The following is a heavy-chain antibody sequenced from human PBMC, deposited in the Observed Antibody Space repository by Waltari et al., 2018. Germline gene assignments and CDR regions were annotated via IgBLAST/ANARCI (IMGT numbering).Heavy chain of an antibody. CDR1: GFTFSRFW. CDR3: ARDEARSYYNF. Sequence: EVQLVESGGGLVQPGESLRLSCAASGFTFSRFWMTWVRQAPGKGLQWVDKIKQDGSEEYYVDSVKGRFTISRDNAKNSLFLQMNSLRVEDTAVYYCARDEARSYYNFWGQGTLVTVSS. J-gene: IGHJ1*01. CDR2: IKQDGSEE. D-gene: IGHD3-10*01. V-gene: IGHV3-7*01.